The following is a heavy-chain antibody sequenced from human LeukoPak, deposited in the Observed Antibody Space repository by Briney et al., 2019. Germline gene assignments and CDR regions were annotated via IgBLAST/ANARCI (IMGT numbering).Heavy chain of an antibody. CDR1: GFTFSDYY. J-gene: IGHJ4*02. D-gene: IGHD2-8*01. CDR2: ISSSGSTI. Sequence: PGGSLRLSCAASGFTFSDYYMSWIRQAPGKGLEWVSYISSSGSTIYYADSVKGRFTISRDNAKNSLYLQINSMSAEDTAVDYCAREGGLMGVTTIDYWGQGTLVTVSS. V-gene: IGHV3-11*01. CDR3: AREGGLMGVTTIDY.